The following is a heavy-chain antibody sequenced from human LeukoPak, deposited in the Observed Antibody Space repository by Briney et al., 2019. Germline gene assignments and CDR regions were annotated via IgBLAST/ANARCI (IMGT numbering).Heavy chain of an antibody. CDR1: GGSINNYY. CDR3: AQSYDSSGFYNY. D-gene: IGHD3-22*01. Sequence: PSETLSLTCTVSGGSINNYYWSWIRRPPGKGLEWIGYIYYSGSTNYNPSLKSRVTISVDTSKNQFSLKLSSVTAADTAVYYCAQSYDSSGFYNYWGQGTLVTVSS. J-gene: IGHJ4*02. V-gene: IGHV4-59*01. CDR2: IYYSGST.